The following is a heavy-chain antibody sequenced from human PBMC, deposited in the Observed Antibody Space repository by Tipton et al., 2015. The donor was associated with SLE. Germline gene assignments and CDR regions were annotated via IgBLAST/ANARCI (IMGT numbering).Heavy chain of an antibody. CDR1: GGSISSHY. J-gene: IGHJ4*02. Sequence: TLSLTCTVSGGSISSHYWSWIRQPPGKGLEWIGYIYYSGSTNYNPSLKSRVTISVDTSKNQFSLKLSSVTAADTAVYYCARDQGLGYGSGSYWGQGTLVTVSS. CDR2: IYYSGST. D-gene: IGHD3-10*01. CDR3: ARDQGLGYGSGSY. V-gene: IGHV4-59*11.